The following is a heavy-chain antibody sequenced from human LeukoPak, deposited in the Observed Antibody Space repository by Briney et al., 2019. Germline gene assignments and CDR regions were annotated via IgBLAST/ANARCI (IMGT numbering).Heavy chain of an antibody. J-gene: IGHJ2*01. CDR3: AKGTNYDFWSGYSLYWYFDL. CDR1: GFTFSSYA. Sequence: GGSLRLSCAASGFTFSSYAMSWVRQAPGKGLEWVSAISGSGGSTYYADSVKGRFTISRDNSKNTLYLQMNSLRAEDTAVYYCAKGTNYDFWSGYSLYWYFDLWGRGTLVTVSS. V-gene: IGHV3-23*01. D-gene: IGHD3-3*01. CDR2: ISGSGGST.